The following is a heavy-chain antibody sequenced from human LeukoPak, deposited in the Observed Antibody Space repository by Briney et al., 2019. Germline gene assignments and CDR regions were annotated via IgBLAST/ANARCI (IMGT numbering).Heavy chain of an antibody. CDR1: GDSMSSHY. V-gene: IGHV4-4*07. J-gene: IGHJ3*02. CDR3: ARDRDYDILTGYYIEPGAFDI. Sequence: SETLALTCSVSGDSMSSHYWSWIRQPAGKGLEWIGRIYTSGSTNYNPSLKSRVTMSVDTSKNQFSLKLSSVTAADTAVYYCARDRDYDILTGYYIEPGAFDIWGQGTMVTVSS. CDR2: IYTSGST. D-gene: IGHD3-9*01.